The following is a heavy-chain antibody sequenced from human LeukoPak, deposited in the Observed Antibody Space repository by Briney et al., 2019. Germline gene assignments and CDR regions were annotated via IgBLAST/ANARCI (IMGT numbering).Heavy chain of an antibody. Sequence: SETLSLTRTVSGGSISSGGYYWSCIRQHPGKGLECIGYIYYSGSTYYNPSLKSRVTISVDTSKNPFSLKLSSVTAADTAVYYCARGLYGDLDYWGQGTLVTVSP. CDR1: GGSISSGGYY. V-gene: IGHV4-31*03. CDR3: ARGLYGDLDY. CDR2: IYYSGST. D-gene: IGHD4-17*01. J-gene: IGHJ4*02.